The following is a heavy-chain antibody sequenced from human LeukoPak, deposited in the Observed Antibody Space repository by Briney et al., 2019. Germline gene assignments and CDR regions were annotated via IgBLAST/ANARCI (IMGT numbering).Heavy chain of an antibody. D-gene: IGHD3-22*01. CDR3: ARDGDDSSGYYAY. CDR2: IIPILGIA. CDR1: GGTFSSYA. J-gene: IGHJ4*02. Sequence: ASVKVSCKASGGTFSSYAISWVRQAPGQGLEWMGRIIPILGIANYAQKFQGRVTITAGKSTSTAYMELSSLRSEDTAVYYCARDGDDSSGYYAYWGQGTLVTVSS. V-gene: IGHV1-69*04.